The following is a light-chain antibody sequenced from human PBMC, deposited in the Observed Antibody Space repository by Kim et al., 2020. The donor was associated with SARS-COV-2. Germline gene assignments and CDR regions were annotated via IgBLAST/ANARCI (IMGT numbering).Light chain of an antibody. V-gene: IGLV3-16*01. J-gene: IGLJ2*01. CDR3: LSADSSVSYVV. CDR2: KDN. CDR1: ALPKKY. Sequence: SYELTQPPSVSVSLGQMARITCSGEALPKKYANCYYQKPGQFPVMVIDKDNERPSGIPERFSGSSSGTIVTLTISGVQAEDEAEYYCLSADSSVSYVVCGGGTQLTVL.